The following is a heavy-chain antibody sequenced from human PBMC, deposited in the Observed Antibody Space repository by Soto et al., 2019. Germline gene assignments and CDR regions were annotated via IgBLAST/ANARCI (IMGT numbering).Heavy chain of an antibody. J-gene: IGHJ4*02. Sequence: SQTLSLTCAISGDSVSSNSAAWNWIRQSPSRGLEWLGRTYYRSKWYNDYAVSVKSRITINPDTSKNQFSLQLNSVTPEDTAVYYCARDSPLNDFWSGYYKTIPGPLWDWGQGTLVTVSS. CDR2: TYYRSKWYN. V-gene: IGHV6-1*01. CDR3: ARDSPLNDFWSGYYKTIPGPLWD. D-gene: IGHD3-3*01. CDR1: GDSVSSNSAA.